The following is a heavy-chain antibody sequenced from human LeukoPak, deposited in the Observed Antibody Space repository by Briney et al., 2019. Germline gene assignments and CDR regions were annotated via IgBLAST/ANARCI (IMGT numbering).Heavy chain of an antibody. CDR3: ARFGVYYYDSSGLDY. D-gene: IGHD3-22*01. CDR2: INPSGGST. J-gene: IGHJ4*02. CDR1: GYTFTSYY. Sequence: ASVKVSCTASGYTFTSYYMHWVRQAPGQGLEWMGIINPSGGSTSYAQKFQGRVTMTRDTSTSTVYMELSSLRSGDTAVYYCARFGVYYYDSSGLDYWGQGTLVTVSS. V-gene: IGHV1-46*01.